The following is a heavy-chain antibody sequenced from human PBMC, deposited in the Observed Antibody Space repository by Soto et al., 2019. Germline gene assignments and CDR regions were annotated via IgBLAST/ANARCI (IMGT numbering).Heavy chain of an antibody. J-gene: IGHJ5*02. CDR2: VYHSGSA. CDR1: GVSISSSHW. D-gene: IGHD2-2*01. V-gene: IGHV4-4*02. Sequence: SETLSLTCYVSGVSISSSHWWCWLRQPPGKGLEWIGEVYHSGSANYNPSLKSRVSMSVDKSKNQFSLRLSSVTAADTALYYCARIAVVPSALAPRGKGTLVTVSA. CDR3: ARIAVVPSALAP.